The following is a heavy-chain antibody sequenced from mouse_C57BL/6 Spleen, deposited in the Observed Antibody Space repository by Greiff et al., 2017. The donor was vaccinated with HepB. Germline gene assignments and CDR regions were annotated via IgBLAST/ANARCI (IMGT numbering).Heavy chain of an antibody. D-gene: IGHD1-1*01. V-gene: IGHV5-16*01. CDR2: INYDGSST. J-gene: IGHJ2*01. CDR1: GFTFSDYY. Sequence: EVKLVESEGGLVQPGSSMKLSCTASGFTFSDYYMAWVRQVPEKGLEWVANINYDGSSTYYLDSLKSRFIISRDNAKNSLYLQMSSLKSEDTDTYYCARVVIYGSSPVDYWGQGTTLTVSS. CDR3: ARVVIYGSSPVDY.